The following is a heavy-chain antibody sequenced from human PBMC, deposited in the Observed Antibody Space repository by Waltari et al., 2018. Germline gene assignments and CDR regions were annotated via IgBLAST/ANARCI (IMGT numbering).Heavy chain of an antibody. CDR2: IYHDGNA. Sequence: QVQLLQWGAGLLKPSETLSLTCGVRGASCNVNDWRWVRLSPGKGLEWIAEIYHDGNANYTPSLRSRVTISGDTSRTQGSLNLTSVTAADTAVYYCARLLIESSGLGWYSFDFWGQGIPVIVS. V-gene: IGHV4-34*01. J-gene: IGHJ4*02. CDR1: GASCNVND. CDR3: ARLLIESSGLGWYSFDF. D-gene: IGHD6-19*01.